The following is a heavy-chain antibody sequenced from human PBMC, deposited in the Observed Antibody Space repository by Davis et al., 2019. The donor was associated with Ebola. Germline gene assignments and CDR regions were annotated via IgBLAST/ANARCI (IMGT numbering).Heavy chain of an antibody. V-gene: IGHV3-30*04. CDR2: ISYDGSNK. Sequence: GESLKISCAASGFTFSGSAMHWVRQAPGKGLEWVAVISYDGSNKYYADSVKGRFTISRDNSKNTLYLQMNSLRDEDTAVYYCARDITTKPFDYWGQGTLVTVSS. CDR1: GFTFSGSA. J-gene: IGHJ4*02. CDR3: ARDITTKPFDY. D-gene: IGHD1-1*01.